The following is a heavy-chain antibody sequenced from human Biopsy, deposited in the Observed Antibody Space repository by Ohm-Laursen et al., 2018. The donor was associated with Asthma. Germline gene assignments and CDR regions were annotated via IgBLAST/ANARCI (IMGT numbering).Heavy chain of an antibody. CDR2: INPNSGGT. CDR1: GYTFIGRH. V-gene: IGHV1-2*06. CDR3: ARGQKSAGDRWFDP. Sequence: ASVKVSCKASGYTFIGRHIHWMRQAPGQGLEWMGRINPNSGGTNYAQKFQGRVTMTRDTSISTAYMEVSRLRSDDTAVYYCARGQKSAGDRWFDPWGKGTLVTVSS. D-gene: IGHD6-13*01. J-gene: IGHJ5*02.